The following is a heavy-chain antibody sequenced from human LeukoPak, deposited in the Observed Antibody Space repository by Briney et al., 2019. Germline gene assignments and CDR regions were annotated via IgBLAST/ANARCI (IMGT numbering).Heavy chain of an antibody. D-gene: IGHD5-24*01. V-gene: IGHV3-74*01. CDR1: GFTFSRYW. J-gene: IGHJ1*01. CDR2: ISSDGSHT. Sequence: GGSLRLSCAASGFTFSRYWMHWVRQVPGKGLLWVSRISSDGSHTNYADSVKGRFTISRDNSKNTLYLQMNSLRAEDTAVYYCANDIDDYNTFPPLFQHWGQGTLVTVSS. CDR3: ANDIDDYNTFPPLFQH.